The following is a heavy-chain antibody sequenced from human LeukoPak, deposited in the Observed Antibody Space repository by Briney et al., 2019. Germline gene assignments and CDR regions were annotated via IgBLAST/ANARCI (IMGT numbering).Heavy chain of an antibody. CDR2: IWYDGSRK. Sequence: GGSLRLSRGASGFTFSSYAIHWVRQAPGKGLEWVAIIWYDGSRKYYADSVKGRFSISRDNSKNMVYLQMNSLRAEDTAVYYCAKEVGADLGSWGQGTLVTVSS. V-gene: IGHV3-33*06. J-gene: IGHJ4*02. CDR3: AKEVGADLGS. D-gene: IGHD1-26*01. CDR1: GFTFSSYA.